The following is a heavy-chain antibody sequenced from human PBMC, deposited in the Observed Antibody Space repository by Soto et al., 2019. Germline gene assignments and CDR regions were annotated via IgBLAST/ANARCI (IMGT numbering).Heavy chain of an antibody. V-gene: IGHV4-31*03. D-gene: IGHD3-10*01. Sequence: QVQLQESGPGLVKPSQTLSLTCTVSGGSISSGGYYWSWIRQHPGKGLEWIGYIYYSGSTYYNPSLKSGVTISVETSKNQFSLKLSSVTAADTAVYYCARYSKGVRGVIIFGGMDVWGKGTTVTVSS. CDR2: IYYSGST. J-gene: IGHJ6*04. CDR1: GGSISSGGYY. CDR3: ARYSKGVRGVIIFGGMDV.